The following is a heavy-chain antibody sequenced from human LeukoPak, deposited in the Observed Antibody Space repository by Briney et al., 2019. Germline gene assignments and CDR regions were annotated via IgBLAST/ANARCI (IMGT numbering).Heavy chain of an antibody. CDR3: AGLVGRYSSGLYYYYFDY. CDR2: MYLSGTT. J-gene: IGHJ4*02. V-gene: IGHV4-4*02. Sequence: PSETLSLTCAVSGDSINSLDLWSWVRQPPGKGLEWIGEMYLSGTTHSNPSVKSRVTISIDKSKNQFFLNLSSVTAADTAVYYCAGLVGRYSSGLYYYYFDYWGQGTLVTVSS. CDR1: GDSINSLDL. D-gene: IGHD3-22*01.